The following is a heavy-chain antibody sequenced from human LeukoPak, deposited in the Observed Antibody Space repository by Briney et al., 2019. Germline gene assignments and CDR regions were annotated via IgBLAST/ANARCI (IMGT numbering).Heavy chain of an antibody. D-gene: IGHD5-24*01. V-gene: IGHV4-59*01. J-gene: IGHJ4*02. CDR1: GVSISSYY. CDR2: IYYSGST. CDR3: ARDSRDGYVDY. Sequence: SETLSLTCTVSGVSISSYYWSWIRQPPGKGLEWIGYIYYSGSTNYNPSLKSRVPIPLDTSKNQFSLKLSSVTAADTAVYYCARDSRDGYVDYWGQGTLVTVSS.